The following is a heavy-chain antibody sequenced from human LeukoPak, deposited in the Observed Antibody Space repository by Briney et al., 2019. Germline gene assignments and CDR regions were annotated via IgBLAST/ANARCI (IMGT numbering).Heavy chain of an antibody. V-gene: IGHV1-18*01. CDR2: ISAYNGNT. D-gene: IGHD2-2*01. CDR3: ARDLFSAVDVVSYYYYMDV. J-gene: IGHJ6*03. Sequence: GASVKVSCKASGYTFTSYGISWVRQAPGQGLEWMGWISAYNGNTNYAQKLQGRVTMTADTSTSTAYMELRSLRSDDTAVYYCARDLFSAVDVVSYYYYMDVWGKGTTVTISS. CDR1: GYTFTSYG.